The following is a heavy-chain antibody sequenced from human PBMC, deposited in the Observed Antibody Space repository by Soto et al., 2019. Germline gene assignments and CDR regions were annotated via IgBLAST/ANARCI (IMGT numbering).Heavy chain of an antibody. D-gene: IGHD6-6*01. CDR1: GFTFSDYY. CDR3: ASDSSSAEDAFDI. V-gene: IGHV3-11*01. J-gene: IGHJ3*02. CDR2: ISSSGSTI. Sequence: GGSLRLSYAASGFTFSDYYISWIRQAPGKGLEWVSYISSSGSTIYYADSVKGRFTISRDNAKNSLYLQMNSLRAEDTAVYYCASDSSSAEDAFDIWGQGTMVTVSS.